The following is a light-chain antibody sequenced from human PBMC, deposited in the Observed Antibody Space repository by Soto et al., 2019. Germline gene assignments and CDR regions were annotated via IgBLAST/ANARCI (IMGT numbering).Light chain of an antibody. J-gene: IGLJ2*01. Sequence: QPVLTQPPSVSGSPGQSVTISCTGTSSDVGSYNRVSWYQQPPGTAPKLMIYEVSNRPSGVPDRFSGSKSGNTASLTISGLQAEDEADYYCSSYTSSSTFAFGGGTQLTVL. V-gene: IGLV2-18*02. CDR1: SSDVGSYNR. CDR2: EVS. CDR3: SSYTSSSTFA.